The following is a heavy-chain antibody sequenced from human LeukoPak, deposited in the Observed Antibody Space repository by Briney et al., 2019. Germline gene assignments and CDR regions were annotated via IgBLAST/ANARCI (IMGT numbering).Heavy chain of an antibody. Sequence: GGSLRLSCAASGFTFSSYGMHWVRQAPGKGLEWVAVIWYDGSNKYYADSVKGRFTIPRDNSKNTLYLQMNSLRAEDTAVYYCARDSGGSSRAYFDYWGQGTLVTVSS. CDR2: IWYDGSNK. CDR1: GFTFSSYG. J-gene: IGHJ4*02. D-gene: IGHD1-26*01. CDR3: ARDSGGSSRAYFDY. V-gene: IGHV3-33*01.